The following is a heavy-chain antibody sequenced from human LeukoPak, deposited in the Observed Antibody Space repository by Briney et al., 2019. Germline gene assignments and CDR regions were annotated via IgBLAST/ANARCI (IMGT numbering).Heavy chain of an antibody. CDR3: ASAADYYGSGPRGDY. V-gene: IGHV1-69*13. CDR1: GYTFTSYY. Sequence: GASVKVSCKASGYTFTSYYMHWVRQAPGQGLEWMGGIIPIFGTANYAQKFQGRVTITADESTSTAYMELSSLRSEDTAVYYCASAADYYGSGPRGDYWGQGTLVTVSS. J-gene: IGHJ4*02. D-gene: IGHD3-10*01. CDR2: IIPIFGTA.